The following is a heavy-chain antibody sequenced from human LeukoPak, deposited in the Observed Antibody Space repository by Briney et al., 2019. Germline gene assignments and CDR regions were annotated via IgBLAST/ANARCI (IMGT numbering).Heavy chain of an antibody. CDR3: VSPRGFSYGYFDY. V-gene: IGHV4-39*01. CDR2: IYYSKNT. Sequence: SETLSLTCTVSGGSLSSISAYWGWIRQPPGKGLEWIGSIYYSKNTYYNPSLKSRVTISADTSKNQFSLTLGSVSATDTAVYYCVSPRGFSYGYFDYWGQGTLVTVSS. CDR1: GGSLSSISAY. J-gene: IGHJ4*02. D-gene: IGHD5-18*01.